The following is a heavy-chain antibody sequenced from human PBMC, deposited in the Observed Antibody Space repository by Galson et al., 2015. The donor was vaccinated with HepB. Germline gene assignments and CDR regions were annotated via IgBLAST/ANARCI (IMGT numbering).Heavy chain of an antibody. J-gene: IGHJ6*02. CDR3: ARDQHKYSSSWYTEYYYYYGMDV. CDR1: GYTFTSYY. Sequence: SVKVSCKASGYTFTSYYMHWVRQAPGQGLEWMGIINPSGGSTSYAQKFQGRVTMTRDTSTSTVYVELSSLRSEDTAVYYCARDQHKYSSSWYTEYYYYYGMDVWGQGTTVTVSS. D-gene: IGHD6-13*01. CDR2: INPSGGST. V-gene: IGHV1-46*03.